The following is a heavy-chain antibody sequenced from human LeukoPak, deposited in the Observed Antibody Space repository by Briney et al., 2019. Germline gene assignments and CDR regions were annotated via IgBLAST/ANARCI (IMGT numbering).Heavy chain of an antibody. D-gene: IGHD3-10*01. V-gene: IGHV3-15*01. CDR3: AKDRRGGGAFDI. CDR2: IKSKNYGGTT. J-gene: IGHJ3*02. CDR1: GFTFSNAW. Sequence: GGSLRLSCSASGFTFSNAWMTWVRQAPGKGLEWVGRIKSKNYGGTTEYAAPVKGRFTISRDDSENTLYLYMNSLRAEDTAVYYCAKDRRGGGAFDIWGQGTMVTVSS.